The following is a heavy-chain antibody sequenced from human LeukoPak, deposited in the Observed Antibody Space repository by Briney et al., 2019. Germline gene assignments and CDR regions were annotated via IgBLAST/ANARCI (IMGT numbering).Heavy chain of an antibody. D-gene: IGHD3-10*01. Sequence: GGSLRLSCAASGFTFSSYGMHWVRQAPGKGLEWVAVIWYDGSNKYYADSVRGRFTISRDNSKNTLYLQINSLRAEDTAVYYCARANYGSGSNYYYGLDVWGQGTTVTVSS. CDR2: IWYDGSNK. CDR3: ARANYGSGSNYYYGLDV. V-gene: IGHV3-33*01. CDR1: GFTFSSYG. J-gene: IGHJ6*02.